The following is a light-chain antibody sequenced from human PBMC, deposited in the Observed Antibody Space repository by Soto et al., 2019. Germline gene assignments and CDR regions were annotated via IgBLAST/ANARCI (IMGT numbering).Light chain of an antibody. CDR1: QSVSSSY. CDR2: AAS. Sequence: EIVLTQSPGTPSLSPGERATLSSRASQSVSSSYLAWYQQKPGQAPRLLIYAASSRATGIPDRFSGSGSGTDFTLNISRLEPEDFAVYYCQQYGSSPGTFGQGTKVEIK. CDR3: QQYGSSPGT. J-gene: IGKJ1*01. V-gene: IGKV3-20*01.